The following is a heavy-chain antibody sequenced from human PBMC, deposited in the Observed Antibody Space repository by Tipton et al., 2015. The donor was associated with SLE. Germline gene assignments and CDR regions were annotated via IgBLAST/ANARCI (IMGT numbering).Heavy chain of an antibody. CDR3: ARWRANWNYPRGGFDY. CDR1: GGSISSSSSYY. Sequence: TLSLTCAVYGGSISSSSSYYWAWIRQPPGKGVEWIGEINHRGSTNYNPSLKSRVTISVDTSKNQFSLKLSSVTASDTAVYYCARWRANWNYPRGGFDYWGQGTLVTVSS. CDR2: INHRGST. V-gene: IGHV4-34*01. J-gene: IGHJ4*02. D-gene: IGHD1-7*01.